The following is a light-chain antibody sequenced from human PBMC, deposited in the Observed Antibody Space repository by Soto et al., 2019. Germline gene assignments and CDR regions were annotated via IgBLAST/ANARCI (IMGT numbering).Light chain of an antibody. CDR2: DAS. J-gene: IGKJ4*01. CDR3: QQYDRRQGLT. V-gene: IGKV1-33*01. Sequence: DIQMTQSPSSLSASVGDRVTITCQASQDISNYLNWYQQKPGKAPKLLIYDASNLETGVPSRFSGSGSGTDFTFTISSLQPEDIATYYCQQYDRRQGLTFGGGTKVDIK. CDR1: QDISNY.